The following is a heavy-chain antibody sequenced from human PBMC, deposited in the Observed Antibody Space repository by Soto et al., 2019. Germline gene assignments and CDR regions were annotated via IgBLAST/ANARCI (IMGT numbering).Heavy chain of an antibody. CDR2: INAYNGNT. Sequence: ASVKVSCKASGYRFTSYGIGWVRRAPGQGLEWMGWINAYNGNTNYAQNLQGRVTLTTDTSTSTAYMELRSLRSNDTAVYYCAMVDVYVTPSPQDVRGQGTTVTVSS. J-gene: IGHJ6*02. D-gene: IGHD3-16*01. CDR1: GYRFTSYG. CDR3: AMVDVYVTPSPQDV. V-gene: IGHV1-18*01.